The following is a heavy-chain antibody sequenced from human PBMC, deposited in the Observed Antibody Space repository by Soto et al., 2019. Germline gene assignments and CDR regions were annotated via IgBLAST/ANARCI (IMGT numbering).Heavy chain of an antibody. J-gene: IGHJ6*02. D-gene: IGHD2-15*01. CDR3: AKCLGYCSGGSCSYYYYYGMDV. V-gene: IGHV3-23*01. CDR2: ISGSGGST. CDR1: GFTFSSYA. Sequence: RRLSCAASGFTFSSYAMSWVRQAPGKGLEWVSAISGSGGSTYYADSVKGRFTISRDNSKNTLYLQMNSLRAEDTAVYYCAKCLGYCSGGSCSYYYYYGMDVWGQGTTVTVSS.